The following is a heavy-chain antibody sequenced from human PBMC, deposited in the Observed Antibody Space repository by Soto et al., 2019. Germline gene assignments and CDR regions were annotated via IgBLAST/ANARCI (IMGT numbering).Heavy chain of an antibody. CDR3: AREHRYSFDY. D-gene: IGHD5-18*01. J-gene: IGHJ4*02. CDR2: ISYDGSKK. V-gene: IGHV3-30-3*01. CDR1: GFTFSNYA. Sequence: GGSLRLSCAASGFTFSNYAMHWVRQAPGKGLEWVAVISYDGSKKYYADSVKGRFTISRDNSKNTLYLQMNSLRAEDTAVYSCAREHRYSFDYWGQGTLVTVSS.